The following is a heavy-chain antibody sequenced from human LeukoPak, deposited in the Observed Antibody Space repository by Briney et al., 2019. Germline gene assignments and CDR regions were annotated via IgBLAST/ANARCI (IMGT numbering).Heavy chain of an antibody. D-gene: IGHD3-3*01. V-gene: IGHV3-7*01. CDR1: GITFSSYW. J-gene: IGHJ4*02. Sequence: PGGSLRLSCAASGITFSSYWMSWVRQAPGKGLEWVANIKQDGSEKYYVDSVKGRFTISRDNAKNSLYLQMNSLRAEDTAVYYCARDFWSGYYTEDWGQGALVIVSS. CDR2: IKQDGSEK. CDR3: ARDFWSGYYTED.